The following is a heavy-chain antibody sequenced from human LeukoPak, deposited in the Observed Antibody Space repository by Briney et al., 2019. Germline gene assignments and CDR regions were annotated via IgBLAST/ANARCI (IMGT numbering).Heavy chain of an antibody. D-gene: IGHD3-3*01. CDR1: GLTFSSYA. V-gene: IGHV3-30-3*01. J-gene: IGHJ4*02. Sequence: GGSLRLSCAASGLTFSSYAMHWVRQAPAKGLDWVAVISYDGSNKYYADSVKGRFTISRDNSKNTLYLQMNSLRAEDTAMYYCAKEGESGYSGGFDYWGQGTLVTVSS. CDR3: AKEGESGYSGGFDY. CDR2: ISYDGSNK.